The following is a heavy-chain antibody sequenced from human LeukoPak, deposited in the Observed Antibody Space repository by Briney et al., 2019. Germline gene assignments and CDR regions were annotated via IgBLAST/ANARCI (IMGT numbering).Heavy chain of an antibody. Sequence: GASVKVSCKASGYTFTTYGITWVRQAPGQGLEWMGWISAYNGNTNYAPKLRGRVTMTTDTSTSTAYMELRSLRSDDTAVYYCARAVSGSYYFWYYYMDVWGKGTTVTVSS. CDR1: GYTFTTYG. J-gene: IGHJ6*03. D-gene: IGHD3-10*01. V-gene: IGHV1-18*01. CDR2: ISAYNGNT. CDR3: ARAVSGSYYFWYYYMDV.